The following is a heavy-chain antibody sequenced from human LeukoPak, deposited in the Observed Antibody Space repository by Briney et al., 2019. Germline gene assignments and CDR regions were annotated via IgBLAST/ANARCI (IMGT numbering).Heavy chain of an antibody. CDR1: GGSISSGGYY. D-gene: IGHD4-11*01. V-gene: IGHV4-31*03. Sequence: SETLSLTCTVSGGSISSGGYYWSWIRQHPGKGLEWIGYIYYSGSTYYNPSLKSRVTISVDKSKNQFSLKLSSVTAADTAVYYCARDETSKKDAFDIWGQGTMVTVSS. CDR2: IYYSGST. J-gene: IGHJ3*02. CDR3: ARDETSKKDAFDI.